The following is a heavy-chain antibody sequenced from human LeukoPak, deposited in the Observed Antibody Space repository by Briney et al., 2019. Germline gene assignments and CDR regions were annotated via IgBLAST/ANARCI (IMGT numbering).Heavy chain of an antibody. CDR2: IYYSGST. Sequence: SETLSLTCTVSGGSISSNSHFWDWIRQSPGKGLEWIGTIYYSGSTYYSPSLKSRVTISVDTSKNQFSLKLSSVTAADTAVYYCARSPKQQLVPDYWGQGTLVTVSS. J-gene: IGHJ4*02. CDR3: ARSPKQQLVPDY. V-gene: IGHV4-39*07. D-gene: IGHD6-13*01. CDR1: GGSISSNSHF.